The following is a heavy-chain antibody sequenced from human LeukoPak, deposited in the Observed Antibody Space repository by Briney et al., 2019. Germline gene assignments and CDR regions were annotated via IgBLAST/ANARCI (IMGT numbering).Heavy chain of an antibody. J-gene: IGHJ4*02. CDR3: ARTPPYNPGTYLGDFDY. CDR2: VSSDGSHT. CDR1: GFTFSTSH. D-gene: IGHD6-13*01. V-gene: IGHV3-33*05. Sequence: GGSLRLSCAASGFTFSTSHMHWVRQAPGKGLQWVAHVSSDGSHTHYADSVKGRFTVSRDNSQNTLHLQMNSLRAEDTAVYYCARTPPYNPGTYLGDFDYWGQGILVTVSS.